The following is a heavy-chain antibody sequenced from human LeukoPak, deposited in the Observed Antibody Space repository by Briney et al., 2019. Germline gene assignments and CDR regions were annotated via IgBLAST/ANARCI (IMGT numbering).Heavy chain of an antibody. D-gene: IGHD6-19*01. Sequence: GGSLRLSCAASGFTFSNYAMYWVRQAPGKGLECVSVISAEGGSIYYADSVKGRFTISRDNSKNTLYLQMNSLRAEDMAVYYWTRLFVISTSGWSVYFDYWGQGPLVTVSS. CDR3: TRLFVISTSGWSVYFDY. CDR2: ISAEGGSI. CDR1: GFTFSNYA. V-gene: IGHV3-64*02. J-gene: IGHJ4*02.